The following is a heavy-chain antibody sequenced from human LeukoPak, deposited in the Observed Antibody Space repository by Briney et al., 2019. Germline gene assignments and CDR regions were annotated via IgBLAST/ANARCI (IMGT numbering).Heavy chain of an antibody. V-gene: IGHV3-7*01. CDR1: GFMFTGYW. Sequence: QAGGSLRLSCEASGFMFTGYWTSWVRQAPGKGLEWVANIKEDGSEKYYVDSVKGRFTISRDNPKKLLYLQMNSLRAEDTAVYYCARDRRGVNFYYYYMDVWGKGTSVIVSS. J-gene: IGHJ6*03. CDR2: IKEDGSEK. CDR3: ARDRRGVNFYYYYMDV. D-gene: IGHD3-10*01.